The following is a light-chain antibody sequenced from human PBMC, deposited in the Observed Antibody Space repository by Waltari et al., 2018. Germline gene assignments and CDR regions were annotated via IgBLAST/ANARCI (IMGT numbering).Light chain of an antibody. Sequence: DVVMTQSPLSLPVTLGQPASISCRSSQSLVHSDGNTYLTWLQQRPGQSPRRLIYKVSNRDSGVPDRFSGSGSGTDFTLKISRVEAEDVGVYYCMQRTQPYTLGQGTMLEIK. J-gene: IGKJ2*01. V-gene: IGKV2-30*02. CDR1: QSLVHSDGNTY. CDR3: MQRTQPYT. CDR2: KVS.